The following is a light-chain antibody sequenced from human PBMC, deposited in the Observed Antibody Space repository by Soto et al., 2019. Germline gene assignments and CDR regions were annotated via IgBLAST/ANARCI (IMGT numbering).Light chain of an antibody. CDR3: QQSNNWPPLT. V-gene: IGKV3-15*01. CDR2: GAS. J-gene: IGKJ4*01. CDR1: QSVSSN. Sequence: EIVMTQSPATLSVSPGERATLSCRASQSVSSNLAWYQQKPGQAPRLLIYGASTRATGIPARFSGSGSGTEFTLTISSLQSEDFAVYYCQQSNNWPPLTFGGGTKVEI.